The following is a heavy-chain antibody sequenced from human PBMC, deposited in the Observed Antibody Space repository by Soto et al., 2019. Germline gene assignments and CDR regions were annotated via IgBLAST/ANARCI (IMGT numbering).Heavy chain of an antibody. CDR3: ARVGVVVPAAIGWFDP. Sequence: QVQLVESGGGVVQPGRSLRLSCAASGFTFSSYGMHWVRQAPGKGLEWVAVIWYDGSNKYYADSVKGRFTISRDNSKNTLYLQMNSLRAEDTAVYYCARVGVVVPAAIGWFDPWGQGTLVTVSS. CDR1: GFTFSSYG. D-gene: IGHD2-2*02. V-gene: IGHV3-33*01. CDR2: IWYDGSNK. J-gene: IGHJ5*02.